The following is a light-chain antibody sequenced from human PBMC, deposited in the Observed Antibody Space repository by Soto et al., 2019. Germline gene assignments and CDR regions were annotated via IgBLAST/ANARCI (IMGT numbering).Light chain of an antibody. CDR3: QHGRA. V-gene: IGKV3-15*01. CDR2: GAS. J-gene: IGKJ3*01. CDR1: QSVRSN. Sequence: EIVMTQSPASLSVSSGERATLSCRASQSVRSNVAWYQQKPGQAPRLLISGASTRATGIPARFSGSGSGTDFTLTISSLQSEDSAVYYCQHGRAFGPGT.